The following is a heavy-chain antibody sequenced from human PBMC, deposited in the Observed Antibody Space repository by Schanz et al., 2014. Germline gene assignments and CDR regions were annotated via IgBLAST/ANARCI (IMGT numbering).Heavy chain of an antibody. CDR2: IHDRGNT. Sequence: EVQLVESGGGLIQPGGSLRLSCAASGFTFSSYWMHWVRQAPGKGLEWVSVIHDRGNTYSADSVKGRFTIARDTSENTVYLQMNSLRAEDTAVYYCARDPPGPPGYGMDVWGQGTTVTVSS. CDR1: GFTFSSYW. J-gene: IGHJ6*02. V-gene: IGHV3-53*01. CDR3: ARDPPGPPGYGMDV.